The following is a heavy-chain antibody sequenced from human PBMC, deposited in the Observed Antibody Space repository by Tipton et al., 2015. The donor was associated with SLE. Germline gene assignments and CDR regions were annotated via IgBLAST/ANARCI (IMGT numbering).Heavy chain of an antibody. CDR3: ARGSSSSWSPQVDY. V-gene: IGHV4-39*07. CDR1: GGSISSSSYY. D-gene: IGHD6-13*01. Sequence: TLSLTCTVSGGSISSSSYYWGWIRQPPGKGLEWIGEINHSGSTNYNPSLKSRVTISVGTSKNQFSLKLSSVTAADTAVYYCARGSSSSWSPQVDYWGQGTLVTVSS. J-gene: IGHJ4*02. CDR2: INHSGST.